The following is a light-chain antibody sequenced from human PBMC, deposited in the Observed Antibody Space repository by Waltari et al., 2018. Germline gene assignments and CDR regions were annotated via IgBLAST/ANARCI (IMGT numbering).Light chain of an antibody. CDR1: NNDVGYYDY. Sequence: QSTLTQPASLSGSPGQSITISCTGSNNDVGYYDYVSWYQQPPGKAPKLLIYAVTKRPSGVSNRFSGSKSANTASLIISGLRTDDEADYYCSSYTTSSTVAFGGGTKLTVL. CDR2: AVT. CDR3: SSYTTSSTVA. V-gene: IGLV2-14*01. J-gene: IGLJ2*01.